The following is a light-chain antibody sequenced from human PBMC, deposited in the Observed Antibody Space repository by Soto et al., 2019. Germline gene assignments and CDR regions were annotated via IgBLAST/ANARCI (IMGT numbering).Light chain of an antibody. CDR1: QSVSSN. CDR2: GAS. V-gene: IGKV3-15*01. J-gene: IGKJ4*01. Sequence: RVMTQSPATLSVSPGERATLSCRASQSVSSNLAWYQQKPGQAPRLLIYGASTGATGIPARFSGSGSGTEFILTISSLQSEDFAVYYCQQYSKWPLTFGGGTKVDIK. CDR3: QQYSKWPLT.